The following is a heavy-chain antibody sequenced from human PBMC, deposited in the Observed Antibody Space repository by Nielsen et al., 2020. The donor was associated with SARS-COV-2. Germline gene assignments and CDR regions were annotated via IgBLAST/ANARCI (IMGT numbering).Heavy chain of an antibody. J-gene: IGHJ4*02. Sequence: GGSLRLSCAASGFTFSSYAMHWVRQAPGKGLEWVAVISYDGSNKYYADSVKGRFTISRDNSKNTLYLQMNSLRAEDTALYYCAKARDIVVVVAESGIDYWGQGTLVTVSS. CDR3: AKARDIVVVVAESGIDY. V-gene: IGHV3-30-3*01. CDR2: ISYDGSNK. CDR1: GFTFSSYA. D-gene: IGHD2-15*01.